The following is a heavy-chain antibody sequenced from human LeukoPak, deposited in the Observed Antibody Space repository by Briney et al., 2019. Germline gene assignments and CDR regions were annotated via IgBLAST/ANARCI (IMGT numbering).Heavy chain of an antibody. Sequence: ASVKVSCKASGYTFTSYGISWVRQAPGQGLEWMGWISAYNGNTNYAQKLQGRVTMTTDTSTSTVYMELRSLRSDDTAVYYCARVGDGSGSYYENWFDPWGQGTLVTVS. D-gene: IGHD3-10*01. J-gene: IGHJ5*02. CDR3: ARVGDGSGSYYENWFDP. CDR1: GYTFTSYG. CDR2: ISAYNGNT. V-gene: IGHV1-18*04.